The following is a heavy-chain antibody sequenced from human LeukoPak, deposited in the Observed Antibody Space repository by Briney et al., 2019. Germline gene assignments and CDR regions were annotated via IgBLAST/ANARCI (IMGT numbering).Heavy chain of an antibody. V-gene: IGHV1-69*04. D-gene: IGHD6-13*01. CDR1: GGTFSSYG. Sequence: SVKVSCKASGGTFSSYGISWVRQVPGQGLEWMGRFIPILDITDYAQKFQGRVTITADKSTSTAYMELSSLRSEATAVYYCAITPVDNGSWYNWFDPWGQGTLVTVSS. CDR2: FIPILDIT. J-gene: IGHJ5*02. CDR3: AITPVDNGSWYNWFDP.